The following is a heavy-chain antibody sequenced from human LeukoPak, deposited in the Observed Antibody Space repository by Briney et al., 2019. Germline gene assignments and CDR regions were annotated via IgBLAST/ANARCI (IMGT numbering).Heavy chain of an antibody. J-gene: IGHJ4*02. D-gene: IGHD6-19*01. CDR2: ISPSGEIT. V-gene: IGHV3-23*01. CDR3: AKDHSSGWQDCFDY. CDR1: GFTFSNYE. Sequence: PGGSLRLSCAASGFTFSNYEMNWVRQAPGKGLEWVSGISPSGEITYYIDSVKGRFTISRDNSKYTVSLQMNSLRAEDTAVYYCAKDHSSGWQDCFDYWVQGALVMVSS.